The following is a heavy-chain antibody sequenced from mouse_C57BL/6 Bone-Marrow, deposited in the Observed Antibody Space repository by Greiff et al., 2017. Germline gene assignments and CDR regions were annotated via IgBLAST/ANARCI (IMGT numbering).Heavy chain of an antibody. Sequence: AAEGVDFSRYWMSWVRRAPGKGLEWIGEINPDSSTINYAPSLKDKFIISRDNAKNTLYLQMSKVRSEDTALYYCARHDDSWYFDVWGTGTTVTVSS. CDR3: ARHDDSWYFDV. CDR1: GVDFSRYW. V-gene: IGHV4-1*01. D-gene: IGHD2-4*01. CDR2: INPDSSTI. J-gene: IGHJ1*03.